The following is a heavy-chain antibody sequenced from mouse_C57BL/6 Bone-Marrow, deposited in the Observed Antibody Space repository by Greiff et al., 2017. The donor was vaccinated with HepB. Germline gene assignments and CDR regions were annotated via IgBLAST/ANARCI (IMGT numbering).Heavy chain of an antibody. V-gene: IGHV1-20*01. CDR3: ARDDGYPYYAMDY. CDR2: INPYNGDT. CDR1: GYSFTGYF. J-gene: IGHJ4*01. Sequence: EVKLKESGPELVKPGDSVKISCKASGYSFTGYFMNWVMQSHGKSLEWIGRINPYNGDTFYNQKFKGKATLTVDKSSSTAHMELRSLTSEDSAVYYCARDDGYPYYAMDYWGQGTSVTVSS. D-gene: IGHD2-3*01.